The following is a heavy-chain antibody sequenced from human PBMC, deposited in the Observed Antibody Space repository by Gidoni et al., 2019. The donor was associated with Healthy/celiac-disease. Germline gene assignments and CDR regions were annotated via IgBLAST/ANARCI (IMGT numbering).Heavy chain of an antibody. CDR1: GGSFSGYS. Sequence: QVQLQQWCAGLLKPSETLSLTGAVYGGSFSGYSRRWIRQPPGKGLEWIGEIDHSGSTNYNPSLKSRVTISVDTSKNQFSLKLSSVTAADTAVYYCAEMLRDYWGQGTLVTVSS. CDR2: IDHSGST. D-gene: IGHD2-8*01. J-gene: IGHJ4*02. V-gene: IGHV4-34*01. CDR3: AEMLRDY.